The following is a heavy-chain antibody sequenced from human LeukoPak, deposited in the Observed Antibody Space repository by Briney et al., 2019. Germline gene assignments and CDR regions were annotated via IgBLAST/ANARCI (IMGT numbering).Heavy chain of an antibody. J-gene: IGHJ5*02. V-gene: IGHV3-64*01. CDR2: ISSNGGST. D-gene: IGHD3-3*01. CDR1: GFTFSSYA. Sequence: PGGSLRLSCAASGFTFSSYAMHWVRQAPGKGLEYVSAISSNGGSTYYANSVKGRFTISRDNSKNTLYLQMGSLRAEDMAVYYCARGRWSGYSDNWFDPWGQGTLVTVSS. CDR3: ARGRWSGYSDNWFDP.